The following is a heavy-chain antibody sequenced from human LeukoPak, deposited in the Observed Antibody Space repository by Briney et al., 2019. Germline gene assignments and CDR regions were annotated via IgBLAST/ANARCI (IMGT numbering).Heavy chain of an antibody. CDR1: GDSVSSSSAA. D-gene: IGHD1-26*01. V-gene: IGHV6-1*01. CDR2: TYYRSNWYN. CDR3: ARVSALRGSYYAY. Sequence: SQTLSLTCAISGDSVSSSSAAWHWIRQSPSRGLEWLGRTYYRSNWYNDYAVSVKSRIIINPDTSKNQFSLKLSSVTAADTAVYYCARVSALRGSYYAYWGQGTLVTVSS. J-gene: IGHJ4*02.